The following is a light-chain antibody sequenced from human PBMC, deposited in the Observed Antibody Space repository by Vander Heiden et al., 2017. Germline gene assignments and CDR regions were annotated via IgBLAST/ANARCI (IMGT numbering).Light chain of an antibody. Sequence: QAVVTQEPSSTVSPGGTVTLTCGSSTGAVTGDHYPHRSQPKAGPAPTTLVYPTRHIHTCTPSPYTSSLLRGNTALTLAGAQYEDEGEYYCRLCYGHFVLFGRGTTLTVL. J-gene: IGLJ2*01. V-gene: IGLV7-46*01. CDR1: TGAVTGDHY. CDR3: RLCYGHFVL. CDR2: PTR.